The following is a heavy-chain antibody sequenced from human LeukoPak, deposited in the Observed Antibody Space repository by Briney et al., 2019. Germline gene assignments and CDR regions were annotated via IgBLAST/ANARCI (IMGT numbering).Heavy chain of an antibody. CDR2: INTNTGNP. CDR1: GYTFTSYA. V-gene: IGHV7-4-1*01. J-gene: IGHJ4*02. CDR3: ARGGRYCSSTSCYRSRPYGY. D-gene: IGHD2-2*01. Sequence: GASVNVSCMASGYTFTSYAMNWVRQAPGQGLEWMGWINTNTGNPTYAQGFTGRFVFSLDTSVSTAYLQICSLKAEDTAVYYCARGGRYCSSTSCYRSRPYGYWGQGTLVTVSS.